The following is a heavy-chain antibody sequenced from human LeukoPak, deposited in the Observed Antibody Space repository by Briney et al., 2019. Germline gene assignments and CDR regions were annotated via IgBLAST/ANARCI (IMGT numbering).Heavy chain of an antibody. D-gene: IGHD3-22*01. CDR1: GGSISSYY. CDR3: ARGRYYDSSGYYGSYYYYMDV. J-gene: IGHJ6*03. V-gene: IGHV4-59*01. Sequence: SETLSLTCTVSGGSISSYYWSWIRQPPGKGLEWIGYIYYSGSTNYNPSLKSRVTISVDTSKNQFSLKLSSVTAADTAVYYCARGRYYDSSGYYGSYYYYMDVWGKGTTVTISS. CDR2: IYYSGST.